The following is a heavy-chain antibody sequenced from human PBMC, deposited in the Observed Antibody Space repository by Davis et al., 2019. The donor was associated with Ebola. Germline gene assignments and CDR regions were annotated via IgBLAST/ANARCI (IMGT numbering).Heavy chain of an antibody. CDR3: TTYAGTSAQHNWFDP. V-gene: IGHV3-15*01. CDR2: IISNIGGGTA. D-gene: IGHD1-14*01. J-gene: IGHJ5*02. Sequence: GGSLRLSCAASGFTFTNAWMSWVRQAPGKGLELIARIISNIGGGTADYAAPVKGRFTISRDDSENTVYLEMNSLTTEDTAVYYCTTYAGTSAQHNWFDPWGQGTLVTVSS. CDR1: GFTFTNAW.